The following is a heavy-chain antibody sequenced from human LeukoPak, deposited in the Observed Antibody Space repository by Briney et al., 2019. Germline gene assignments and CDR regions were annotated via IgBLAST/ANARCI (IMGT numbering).Heavy chain of an antibody. CDR3: AKDRGGSYNRLDY. V-gene: IGHV3-23*01. Sequence: GGSLRLSCAASGFTFSSYAISWVRQAPGKGLEWVSVISGIGGSTYFAGSVKGRFTISRDNSKKTLFLQMNSLRAEDTAVYYCAKDRGGSYNRLDYWGQGTLVTVSS. CDR1: GFTFSSYA. CDR2: ISGIGGST. J-gene: IGHJ4*02. D-gene: IGHD3-16*01.